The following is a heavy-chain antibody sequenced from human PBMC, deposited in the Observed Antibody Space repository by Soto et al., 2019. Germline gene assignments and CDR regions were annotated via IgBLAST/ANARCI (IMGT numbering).Heavy chain of an antibody. CDR3: ARATVDTATSYYYYGMDV. D-gene: IGHD5-18*01. CDR1: VGTFSSYA. V-gene: IGHV1-69*13. J-gene: IGHJ6*02. CDR2: IIPIFGTA. Sequence: GXSVKVSCKASVGTFSSYAISWVRQAPGQGLEWMGGIIPIFGTANYAQKFQGRVTITADESTSTAYMELSSLRSEDAAVYYCARATVDTATSYYYYGMDVWGQGTTVTVSS.